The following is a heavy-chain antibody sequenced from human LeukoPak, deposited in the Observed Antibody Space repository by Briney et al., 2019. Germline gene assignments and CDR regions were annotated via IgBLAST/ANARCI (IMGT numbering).Heavy chain of an antibody. CDR3: AKDDAWLRFGE. Sequence: GGSLRLSCAASGFTFSSYAMHWVRQAPGRGLEWVAVISYDGSNKYYADSVKGRFTISRDNSKNTLYLEVISLTAEDTAVYYCAKDDAWLRFGEWSQGTLVTVSS. CDR1: GFTFSSYA. CDR2: ISYDGSNK. D-gene: IGHD3-10*01. J-gene: IGHJ4*02. V-gene: IGHV3-30*04.